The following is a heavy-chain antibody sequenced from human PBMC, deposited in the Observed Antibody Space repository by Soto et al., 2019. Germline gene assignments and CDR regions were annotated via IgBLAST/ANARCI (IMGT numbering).Heavy chain of an antibody. V-gene: IGHV4-39*07. CDR3: ARYMLGVTNWFDP. CDR1: GGSISSSSYY. J-gene: IGHJ5*02. D-gene: IGHD2-8*01. CDR2: IYYSGST. Sequence: SETLSLTCTVSGGSISSSSYYWGWIRQPPGKGLEWIGSIYYSGSTYYNPSLKSRVTISVDTSKNQFSLKLSSVTAADTAVYYCARYMLGVTNWFDPWGQGTLVTVSS.